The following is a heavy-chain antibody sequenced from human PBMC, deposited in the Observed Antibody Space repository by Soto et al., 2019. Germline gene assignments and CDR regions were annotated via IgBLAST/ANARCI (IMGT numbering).Heavy chain of an antibody. CDR1: GLTFSGHW. CDR2: IKPGGSET. D-gene: IGHD2-21*02. J-gene: IGHJ4*01. CDR3: TSRPSGMTYHAVFDF. V-gene: IGHV3-7*03. Sequence: LRLSCAASGLTFSGHWMTWVRKTPGEGLQWVAAIKPGGSETFYVDSVQGRSTISRDNARNSLFLQMDSLRAEDTAVYYCTSRPSGMTYHAVFDFWGHGTLVTVSS.